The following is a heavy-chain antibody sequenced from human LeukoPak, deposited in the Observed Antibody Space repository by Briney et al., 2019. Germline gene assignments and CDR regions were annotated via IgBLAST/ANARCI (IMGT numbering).Heavy chain of an antibody. V-gene: IGHV3-48*01. CDR2: VSKITHRK. D-gene: IGHD6-19*01. J-gene: IGHJ4*02. CDR1: GFTFSSYS. CDR3: ARALYNTGWYPDYFDS. Sequence: GGSLRLSCAASGFTFSSYSMNWVRRAPGKGLEWVSYVSKITHRKLYADSVRGRFTISRDDVTNSLYLQMDSLRAEDTAIYYCARALYNTGWYPDYFDSWGQGALVTVSS.